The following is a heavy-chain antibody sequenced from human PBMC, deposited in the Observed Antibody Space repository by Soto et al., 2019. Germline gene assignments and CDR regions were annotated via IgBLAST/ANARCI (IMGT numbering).Heavy chain of an antibody. J-gene: IGHJ4*02. CDR2: ISGDGSST. Sequence: PGGSLRLSCAASGFTFTTYYMHWVRQAPGKGLVWVSRISGDGSSTDYADSVKGRFTPSRDNARNTLSLQMSSLRVEDTAVYYCARGGRGGFDYWGQGTLVTVSS. D-gene: IGHD3-16*01. CDR1: GFTFTTYY. V-gene: IGHV3-74*01. CDR3: ARGGRGGFDY.